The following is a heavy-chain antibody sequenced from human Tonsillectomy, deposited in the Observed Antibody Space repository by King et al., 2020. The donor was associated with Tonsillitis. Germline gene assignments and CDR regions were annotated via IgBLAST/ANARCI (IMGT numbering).Heavy chain of an antibody. CDR3: AKTTRLEDYYYGMDV. CDR1: GFTFSSYA. D-gene: IGHD1-1*01. J-gene: IGHJ6*02. Sequence: VQLVESGGGLVQPGGSLILSCAASGFTFSSYAMSWVRQAPGKGLEWVSAISGSGGSTYYADSVKGRFTFSRDNSKNTLYLQMNSRRAEDTAVYYCAKTTRLEDYYYGMDVWGQGTTVTVSS. CDR2: ISGSGGST. V-gene: IGHV3-23*04.